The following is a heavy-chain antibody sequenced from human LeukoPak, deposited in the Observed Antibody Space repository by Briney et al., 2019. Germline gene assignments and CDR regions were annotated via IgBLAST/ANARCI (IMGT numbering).Heavy chain of an antibody. J-gene: IGHJ4*02. D-gene: IGHD3-22*01. V-gene: IGHV3-7*01. Sequence: GGSLRLSCAASGFTFSSYWMSWVRQAPGKGLEGVANIKQDGSEKYYVDSVKGRFTISRDNAKNSLYLQMNSLRGEETAVYYCASHYYDSSGYYLFDYWGQGTLVTVSS. CDR2: IKQDGSEK. CDR3: ASHYYDSSGYYLFDY. CDR1: GFTFSSYW.